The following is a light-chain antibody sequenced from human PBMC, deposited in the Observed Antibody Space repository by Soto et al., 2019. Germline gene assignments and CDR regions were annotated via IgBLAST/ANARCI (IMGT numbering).Light chain of an antibody. J-gene: IGKJ5*01. Sequence: DIQLTQSPSFLSASVGDRVTITCRASQGINSYLAWYQQKPGKAPKLLIYVAYTLQSGVPSRFSGSGSGTEFTLTISGLQPDDVATYYCEQLNDYPITFGQGTRLEIK. CDR3: EQLNDYPIT. CDR1: QGINSY. V-gene: IGKV1-9*01. CDR2: VAY.